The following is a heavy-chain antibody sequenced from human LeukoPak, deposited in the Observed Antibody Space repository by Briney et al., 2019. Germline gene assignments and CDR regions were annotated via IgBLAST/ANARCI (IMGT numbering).Heavy chain of an antibody. D-gene: IGHD6-13*01. V-gene: IGHV3-9*01. CDR2: ISWNSGSI. Sequence: PGGSLRLSCAASGFTFDDYAMHWVRQGPGKGLEWVSGISWNSGSIGYADSVKGRFTISRDNAKNSLYLQMNSLRAEDTALYYCAKDKFPLRLIAAAGVDYWGQGTLVTVSS. CDR3: AKDKFPLRLIAAAGVDY. CDR1: GFTFDDYA. J-gene: IGHJ4*02.